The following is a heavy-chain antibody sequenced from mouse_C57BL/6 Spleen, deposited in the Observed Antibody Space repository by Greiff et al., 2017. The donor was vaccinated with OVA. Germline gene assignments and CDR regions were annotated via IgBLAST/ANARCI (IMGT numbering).Heavy chain of an antibody. V-gene: IGHV1-55*01. Sequence: QVQLQQSGAELVKPGASVKMSCKASGYTFTSYWITWVKQRPGQGLEWIGDIYPGSGSTNYNEKFKSKATLTVDTSSSTAYMQLSSLTSEDSAVYYCARSDSVVEEVWVADWGQGTLVTVSA. CDR2: IYPGSGST. CDR3: ARSDSVVEEVWVAD. CDR1: GYTFTSYW. J-gene: IGHJ3*01. D-gene: IGHD1-1*01.